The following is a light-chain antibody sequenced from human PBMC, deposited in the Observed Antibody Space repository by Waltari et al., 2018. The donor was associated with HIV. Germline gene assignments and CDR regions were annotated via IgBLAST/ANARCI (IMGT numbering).Light chain of an antibody. CDR2: EVN. CDR1: SSDVGGSKY. CDR3: NSYAGSNNWV. V-gene: IGLV2-8*01. Sequence: QSALTQPPSASGSPGQSVTISCTGTSSDVGGSKYVPWYQQHPGKAPKLMIYEVNKRPSGVPDRVSGSKSANTASLTVSGLQADDEADYYCNSYAGSNNWVFGGGTKLTVL. J-gene: IGLJ3*02.